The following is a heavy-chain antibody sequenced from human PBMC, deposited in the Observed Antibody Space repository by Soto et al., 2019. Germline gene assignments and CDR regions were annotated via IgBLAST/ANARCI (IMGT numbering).Heavy chain of an antibody. D-gene: IGHD1-26*01. J-gene: IGHJ4*02. V-gene: IGHV3-33*01. Sequence: QVQLVESWGGVVQPGRSLRLSCAASGFTFSSYGMHWVRQAPGKGLEWVAVIWYDGSNKYYADSVKGRFTISTYNSKNTLYLQMNSLRAEDTAVYYCAREGGGIVDYWGQGTLVTVSS. CDR2: IWYDGSNK. CDR1: GFTFSSYG. CDR3: AREGGGIVDY.